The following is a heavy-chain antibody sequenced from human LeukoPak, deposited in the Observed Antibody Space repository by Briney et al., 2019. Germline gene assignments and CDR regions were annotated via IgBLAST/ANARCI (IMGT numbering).Heavy chain of an antibody. J-gene: IGHJ3*02. CDR1: GFTFSSYG. V-gene: IGHV3-9*01. CDR3: AKDINPYDGAFDI. Sequence: GRSLRLSCAASGFTFSSYGMHWVRQAPGKGLEWVSGISWNSGSIGYADSVKGRFTISRDNAKNSLYLQMNSLRAEDTALYYCAKDINPYDGAFDIWGQGTMVTVSS. CDR2: ISWNSGSI. D-gene: IGHD3-22*01.